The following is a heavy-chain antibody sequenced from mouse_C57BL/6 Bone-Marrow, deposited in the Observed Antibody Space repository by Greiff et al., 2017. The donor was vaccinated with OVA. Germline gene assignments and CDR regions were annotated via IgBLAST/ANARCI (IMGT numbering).Heavy chain of an antibody. J-gene: IGHJ2*01. CDR2: INPGSGGT. CDR3: ARREGTTVVAPFDD. Sequence: VQLQQSGAELVRPGTSVKVSCTASGYAFTNYLIEWVKQRPGQGLEWIGVINPGSGGTNYHEKFKGKATLTADKSSSTAYMQLSRLTSEVSADYFCARREGTTVVAPFDDWGKGTTLTVST. D-gene: IGHD1-1*01. V-gene: IGHV1-54*01. CDR1: GYAFTNYL.